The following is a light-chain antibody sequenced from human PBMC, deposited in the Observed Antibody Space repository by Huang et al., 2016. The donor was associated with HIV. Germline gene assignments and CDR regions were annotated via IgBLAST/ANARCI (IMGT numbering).Light chain of an antibody. Sequence: DIVMTQSPDSLAVSLGERATINCKSNRSLLHSSNSKNYLAWYKQRPGQPPNLLIYWASPRESGVPDRFSGSGSGTDFTLTITSLQAEDVAIYYCQQYYSLPLTFGGGTKVEIK. CDR2: WAS. V-gene: IGKV4-1*01. J-gene: IGKJ4*01. CDR1: RSLLHSSNSKNY. CDR3: QQYYSLPLT.